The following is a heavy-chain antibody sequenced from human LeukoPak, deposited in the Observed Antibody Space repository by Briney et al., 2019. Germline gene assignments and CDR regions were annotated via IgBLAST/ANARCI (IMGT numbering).Heavy chain of an antibody. J-gene: IGHJ6*02. D-gene: IGHD2-2*01. CDR2: VWANGNTK. Sequence: PGGSLRLSCEVSGFTFSGYGMHWVRQAPGKGLEWVAVVWANGNTKYYADSVKGRFTISRDNSKNTLHLQIDSLRAEDTATYYCAKDRPRRYCSSTSCFKTYYYYGMDVWGQGTTVTVSS. CDR1: GFTFSGYG. V-gene: IGHV3-33*03. CDR3: AKDRPRRYCSSTSCFKTYYYYGMDV.